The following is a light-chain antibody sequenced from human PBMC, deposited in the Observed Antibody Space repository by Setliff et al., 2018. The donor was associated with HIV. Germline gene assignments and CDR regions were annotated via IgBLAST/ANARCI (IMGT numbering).Light chain of an antibody. CDR1: SSNIGKNF. CDR2: ENN. V-gene: IGLV1-51*01. J-gene: IGLJ1*01. CDR3: SSYTKTASVYV. Sequence: QSVLTQPPSVSAAPGQKVTISCSGGSSNIGKNFVSWYQQFPGAAPKLVIYENNKRPSGIPDRFSGSKSGNTASLTLSGLQTEDEADYYCSSYTKTASVYVFGSGTKVTVL.